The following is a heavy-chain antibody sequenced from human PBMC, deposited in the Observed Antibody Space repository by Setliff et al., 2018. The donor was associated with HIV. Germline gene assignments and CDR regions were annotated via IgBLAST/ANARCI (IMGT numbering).Heavy chain of an antibody. CDR3: ARGVITFGDIIVTPGAFDI. Sequence: GASGKVSCKASGGTISNSGISWVRQAPGQGLEWMGGFLPMLGISNYAQKFQGRVTITADESTSTVYMELSSLRSEDTAVYYCARGVITFGDIIVTPGAFDIWGPGTKVTVSS. CDR2: FLPMLGIS. V-gene: IGHV1-69*10. D-gene: IGHD3-16*02. CDR1: GGTISNSG. J-gene: IGHJ3*02.